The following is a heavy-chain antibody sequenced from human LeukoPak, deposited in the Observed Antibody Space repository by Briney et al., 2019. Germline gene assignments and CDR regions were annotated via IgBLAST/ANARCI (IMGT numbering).Heavy chain of an antibody. Sequence: ASVKVSCKASGYTFTAYFLRWVRQAPGQGLDWMAMINPNSGGTDYAQKFQGRVTMTRDTSISTAYMELSRLRSDDTAVYYCARTKTDGYSNYEYWGQGTLVTVSS. D-gene: IGHD4-11*01. V-gene: IGHV1-2*02. CDR3: ARTKTDGYSNYEY. CDR2: INPNSGGT. CDR1: GYTFTAYF. J-gene: IGHJ4*02.